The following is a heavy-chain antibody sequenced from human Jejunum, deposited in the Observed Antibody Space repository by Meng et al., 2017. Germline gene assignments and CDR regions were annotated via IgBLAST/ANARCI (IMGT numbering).Heavy chain of an antibody. CDR2: IIPMSGTT. CDR1: GVTFTSYA. J-gene: IGHJ4*02. Sequence: VPLGKSGPEVKKPGSSVKVSCKALGVTFTSYAFTWVRQAPGQGLGWMGGIIPMSGTTQYAQKLQGRLTITADKSTSTAYMELSGLRSDDTAVYYCARGAVDFDYWGQGTLVTVSS. D-gene: IGHD6-19*01. CDR3: ARGAVDFDY. V-gene: IGHV1-69*06.